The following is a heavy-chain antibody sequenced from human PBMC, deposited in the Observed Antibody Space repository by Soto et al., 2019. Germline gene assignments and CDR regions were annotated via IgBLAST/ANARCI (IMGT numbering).Heavy chain of an antibody. V-gene: IGHV3-23*01. CDR1: GFIFSSYA. CDR3: ARNPHYGGGFFSDF. Sequence: PGGSLRLSCTASGFIFSSYAMSWVRQAPGKGLEWVSSASPGGDDTYYADSVKGRFTIYRDTLKNTVFLQMNSLRADDTAVYYCARNPHYGGGFFSDFWGQGTLVTVSS. CDR2: ASPGGDDT. J-gene: IGHJ4*02. D-gene: IGHD2-21*01.